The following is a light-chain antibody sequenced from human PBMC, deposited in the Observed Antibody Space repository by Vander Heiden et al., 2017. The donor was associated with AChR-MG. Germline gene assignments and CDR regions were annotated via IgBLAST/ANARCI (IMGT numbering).Light chain of an antibody. CDR1: NVGNKN. V-gene: IGLV3-9*01. J-gene: IGLJ1*01. CDR2: SND. CDR3: QIWDSGAYV. Sequence: SYELTQPLSVSVALGQTAKITCGEDNVGNKNVHWYQQKSGQAPVLVIYSNDKRPSGIPDRFSASNSGKTATLTISRAQAGDDADYYCQIWDSGAYVFGTGTQVTVL.